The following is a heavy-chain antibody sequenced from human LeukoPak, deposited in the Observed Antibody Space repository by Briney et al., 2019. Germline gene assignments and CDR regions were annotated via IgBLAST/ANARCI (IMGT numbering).Heavy chain of an antibody. D-gene: IGHD3-22*01. CDR2: ITGDGAST. J-gene: IGHJ4*02. CDR3: AKSNGFLMYCFDY. CDR1: TVTFSSYA. Sequence: GGSLRLSCAVSTVTFSSYAMSWVRQAPGKGLEWVSGITGDGASTHVADSVKGRFTISRDNSKNTVYLQMNSLRAEDTAVYFCAKSNGFLMYCFDYSGQGILVSVSS. V-gene: IGHV3-23*01.